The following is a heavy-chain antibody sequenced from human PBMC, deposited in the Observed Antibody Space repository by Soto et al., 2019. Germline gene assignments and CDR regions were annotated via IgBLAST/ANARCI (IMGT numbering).Heavy chain of an antibody. Sequence: ISDNDGSGILKKPGKGLEWVGYVHFSGSTTYNPSLAPRLNISFDMSKSQVYLQLTSVTAADTAVYYCARFGAAAAHDDNWGRGVLVTVSS. CDR1: ISDND. CDR3: ARFGAAAAHDDN. CDR2: VHFSGST. V-gene: IGHV4-59*01. J-gene: IGHJ4*01. D-gene: IGHD6-13*01.